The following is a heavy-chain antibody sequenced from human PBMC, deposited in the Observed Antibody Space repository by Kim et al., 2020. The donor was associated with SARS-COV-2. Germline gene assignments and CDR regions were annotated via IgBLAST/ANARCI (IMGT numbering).Heavy chain of an antibody. V-gene: IGHV3-33*01. CDR3: ARDRGDYYYMDV. CDR1: GFTFSGYG. J-gene: IGHJ6*03. CDR2: MWFDGTNK. Sequence: GGSLRLSCAASGFTFSGYGMHWVRQAPGKGLEWVAIMWFDGTNKYYADSVKGRFTISRDNSKSTLYLQMNSLRADDTAVYYCARDRGDYYYMDVWGKGTT. D-gene: IGHD1-26*01.